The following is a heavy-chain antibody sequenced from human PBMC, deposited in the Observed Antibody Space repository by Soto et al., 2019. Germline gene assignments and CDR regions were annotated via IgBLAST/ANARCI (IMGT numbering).Heavy chain of an antibody. D-gene: IGHD3-10*01. CDR3: ARESAGSHKNNWFDP. CDR1: GGSISSGGYS. CDR2: MYHSGST. J-gene: IGHJ5*02. Sequence: SETLSLTCAVSGGSISSGGYSWSWIRQPRGKGLEWIGYMYHSGSTYYNPSLKSRVTISIDRSKNQFSLKLSSVTAADTAVYYCARESAGSHKNNWFDPWGQGTLVTVSS. V-gene: IGHV4-30-2*01.